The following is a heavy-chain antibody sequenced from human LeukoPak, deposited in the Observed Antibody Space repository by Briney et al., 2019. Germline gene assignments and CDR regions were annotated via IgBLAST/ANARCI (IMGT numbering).Heavy chain of an antibody. CDR2: TSYNGNT. CDR1: GYTFSNYG. J-gene: IGHJ4*02. Sequence: ASVQVSCKASGYTFSNYGISWVRQAPGIGLEWMGWTSYNGNTEYAQKFQDRVTMTTDTSTTTAYMELRSLESDDTAVYYCARHSGSGGQALGYWGQGTLVTVSS. CDR3: ARHSGSGGQALGY. V-gene: IGHV1-18*04. D-gene: IGHD5-12*01.